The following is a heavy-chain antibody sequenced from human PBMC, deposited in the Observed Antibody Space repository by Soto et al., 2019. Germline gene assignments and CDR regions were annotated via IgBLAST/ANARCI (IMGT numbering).Heavy chain of an antibody. CDR2: MNSDGSNT. D-gene: IGHD6-25*01. J-gene: IGHJ4*02. CDR3: AAAEVDY. Sequence: WGSLRLSCAASRFTFGNSWMHWVRQAPGKGLEWVSRMNSDGSNTNYADSVKGRFTVSRDNAKNTLYLQMNSLRAEDTAVYYCAAAEVDYWGPGTLVTVSS. CDR1: RFTFGNSW. V-gene: IGHV3-74*01.